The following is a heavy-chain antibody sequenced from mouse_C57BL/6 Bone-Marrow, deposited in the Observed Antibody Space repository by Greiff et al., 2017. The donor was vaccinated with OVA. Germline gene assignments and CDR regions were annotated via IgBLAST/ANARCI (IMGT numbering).Heavy chain of an antibody. D-gene: IGHD1-1*01. Sequence: VHLVESGPGLVAPSQSLSITCTVSGFSLTSYAISWVRQPPGKGLEWLGVIWTGGGTNYNSALKSRLSISKDNSKSQVFLKMNSLQTDDTARYYCARNKGYGRGYAMDYWGQGTSVTVSS. CDR3: ARNKGYGRGYAMDY. CDR1: GFSLTSYA. V-gene: IGHV2-9-1*01. J-gene: IGHJ4*01. CDR2: IWTGGGT.